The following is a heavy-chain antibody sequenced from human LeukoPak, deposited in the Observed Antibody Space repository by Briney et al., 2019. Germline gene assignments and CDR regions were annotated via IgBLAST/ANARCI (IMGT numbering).Heavy chain of an antibody. CDR2: ISAYNGNT. CDR1: GYTLTSYG. D-gene: IGHD3-3*01. V-gene: IGHV1-18*01. J-gene: IGHJ4*02. CDR3: ARDPRFTIFGVVTSYYFDY. Sequence: ASVKVSCKASGYTLTSYGISWVRQAPGQGLEWMGWISAYNGNTNYAQKLQGRVTMTTDTSTSTAYMELRSLRSDDTAVYYCARDPRFTIFGVVTSYYFDYWGQGTLVTVSS.